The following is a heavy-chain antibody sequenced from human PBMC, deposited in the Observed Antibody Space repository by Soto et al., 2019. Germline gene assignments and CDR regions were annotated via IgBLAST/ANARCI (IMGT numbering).Heavy chain of an antibody. CDR1: GGSISSSSYY. V-gene: IGHV4-39*01. Sequence: SETLSLTCTVSGGSISSSSYYWGWIRQPPGKGLEWIGSIYYSGSTYYNPSLKSRVTISVDTSKNQFSLKLSSVTAADTAVYYCARIYSFPYCTNGVCHTTKDYYYYMDVWGKGTTVTVSS. CDR3: ARIYSFPYCTNGVCHTTKDYYYYMDV. J-gene: IGHJ6*03. CDR2: IYYSGST. D-gene: IGHD2-8*01.